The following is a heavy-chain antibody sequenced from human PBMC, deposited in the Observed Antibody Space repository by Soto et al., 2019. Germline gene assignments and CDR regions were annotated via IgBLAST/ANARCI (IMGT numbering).Heavy chain of an antibody. CDR3: ASPEPNGDYYYGMDV. J-gene: IGHJ6*02. CDR1: GFTFSSYA. Sequence: QVQLVESGGGVVQPGRSLRLSCAASGFTFSSYAMHWVRQAPGKGLEWVAVISYDGSNKYYADSVKGRFTSSRDNSKNTLYLQMNSLRAEDTAVYYCASPEPNGDYYYGMDVWGQGTTVTVSS. D-gene: IGHD1-1*01. V-gene: IGHV3-30-3*01. CDR2: ISYDGSNK.